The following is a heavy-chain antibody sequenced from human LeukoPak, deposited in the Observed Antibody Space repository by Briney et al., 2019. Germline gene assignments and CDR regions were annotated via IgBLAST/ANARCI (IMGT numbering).Heavy chain of an antibody. CDR1: GFTVSSNY. CDR2: IYSGGST. V-gene: IGHV3-66*01. J-gene: IGHJ5*02. D-gene: IGHD6-13*01. CDR3: ARAQQLPWWFDP. Sequence: PGGSLRLSCAASGFTVSSNYMSWVRRAPGKGLEWVSVIYSGGSTYYADSVKGRFTISRDNSKNTLYLQMNSLRAEDTAVYYCARAQQLPWWFDPWGQGTLVTVSS.